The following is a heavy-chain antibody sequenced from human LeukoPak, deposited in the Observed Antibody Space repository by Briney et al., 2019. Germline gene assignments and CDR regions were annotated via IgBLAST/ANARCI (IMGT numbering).Heavy chain of an antibody. J-gene: IGHJ5*01. CDR1: GFSFDDYA. CDR3: ARESDSSGWYDS. CDR2: ISGDGGST. Sequence: GGSLRLSCAAPGFSFDDYAIHWVRHAPGKGLEWVSLISGDGGSTFYADSVKGRFTISRDNSKNSLYLQMSSLRSEDTALYYCARESDSSGWYDSWGQGTLVTVSS. V-gene: IGHV3-43*02. D-gene: IGHD3-22*01.